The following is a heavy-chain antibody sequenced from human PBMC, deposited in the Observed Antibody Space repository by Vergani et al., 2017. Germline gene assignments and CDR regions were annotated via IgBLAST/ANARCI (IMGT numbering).Heavy chain of an antibody. CDR1: GFTFSSYA. D-gene: IGHD3-16*02. J-gene: IGHJ3*02. CDR3: TTAQNDYVWGSYRYTGGDAFDI. V-gene: IGHV3-23*01. CDR2: ISGSGGST. Sequence: EVQLLESGGGLVQPGGSLRLSCAASGFTFSSYAMSWVRQAPGKGLEWVSAISGSGGSTYYADSVKGRFTISRDNSKNTLYLQMNSLRAEDTAVYYCTTAQNDYVWGSYRYTGGDAFDIWGQGTMVTVSS.